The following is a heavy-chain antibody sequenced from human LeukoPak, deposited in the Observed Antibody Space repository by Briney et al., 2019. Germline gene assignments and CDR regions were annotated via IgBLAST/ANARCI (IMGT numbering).Heavy chain of an antibody. J-gene: IGHJ5*02. CDR3: ARPLGSYLGVNWFDP. V-gene: IGHV4-39*01. CDR2: IYYSGST. Sequence: SETLSLTCTVSGGSISSSSYYWGWIRQPPGKGLEWIGSIYYSGSTYYNPSLKSRVTISVDTSKNQFSLKLSSVTAADTAVYYCARPLGSYLGVNWFDPWGQGTLVTVSS. CDR1: GGSISSSSYY. D-gene: IGHD2/OR15-2a*01.